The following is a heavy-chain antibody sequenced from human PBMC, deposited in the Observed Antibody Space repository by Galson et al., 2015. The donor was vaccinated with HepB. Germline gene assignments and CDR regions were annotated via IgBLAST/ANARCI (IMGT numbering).Heavy chain of an antibody. CDR3: ARVGKEWTPYGEYFFGMDV. Sequence: SWIRQPPGKGLEWISYIYGNGKTIYYADPVKGRFTISRDNTKRSVYLQMNSLRADDTAVYYCARVGKEWTPYGEYFFGMDVWGQGTTVAVSS. CDR2: IYGNGKTI. V-gene: IGHV3-11*01. J-gene: IGHJ6*02. D-gene: IGHD2/OR15-2a*01.